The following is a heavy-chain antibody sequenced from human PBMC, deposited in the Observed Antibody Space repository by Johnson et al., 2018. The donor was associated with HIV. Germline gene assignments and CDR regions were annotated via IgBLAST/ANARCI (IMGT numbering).Heavy chain of an antibody. D-gene: IGHD3-22*01. J-gene: IGHJ3*01. CDR3: VFGEDYYDSGGHHHGPAAFDF. CDR1: GFTFSNYG. Sequence: EVQLVESGGGVVQPGGSLRLSCAASGFTFSNYGMHWVRQAPGKGLEWISYISTTGTTIYYAESVKGRFPISRDNAKNSLYLQMNSLRAEDTALYYCVFGEDYYDSGGHHHGPAAFDFWGLGTMVTVSS. CDR2: ISTTGTTI. V-gene: IGHV3-48*04.